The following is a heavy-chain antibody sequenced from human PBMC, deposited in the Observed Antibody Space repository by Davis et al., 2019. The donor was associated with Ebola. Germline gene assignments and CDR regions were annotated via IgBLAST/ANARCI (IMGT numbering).Heavy chain of an antibody. J-gene: IGHJ4*02. CDR2: ISGSGGST. CDR3: AVDYGDYFKFDY. D-gene: IGHD4-17*01. Sequence: GESLKISCTDSVITFSSYAMTWVRQAPGKGLEWVSAISGSGGSTYYAASVKGRFTISRDNSKKTLYLQMNSLRAEDTAVYYCAVDYGDYFKFDYWGQGTLVTVSS. CDR1: VITFSSYA. V-gene: IGHV3-23*01.